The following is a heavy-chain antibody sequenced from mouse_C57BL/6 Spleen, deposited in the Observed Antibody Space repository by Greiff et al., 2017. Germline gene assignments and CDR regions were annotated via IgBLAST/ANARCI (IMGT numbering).Heavy chain of an antibody. CDR2: IYTGDGDT. CDR3: ARLDGYYVFFDY. CDR1: GYAFSSSW. Sequence: QVQLQQSGPGLVQPGASVKISCKASGYAFSSSWMNWVQQRPGKGLEWIGRIYTGDGDTYYKWKFTGKATLKADKYSSTAYMKISSRTSEDAAVYFSARLDGYYVFFDYWGQGTTLTVSA. D-gene: IGHD2-3*01. J-gene: IGHJ2*01. V-gene: IGHV1-82*01.